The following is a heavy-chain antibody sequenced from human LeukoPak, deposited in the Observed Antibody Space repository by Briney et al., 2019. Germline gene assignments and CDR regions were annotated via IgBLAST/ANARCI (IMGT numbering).Heavy chain of an antibody. CDR3: ATKVAGTSHFSY. CDR2: ISSSGSSI. Sequence: GGSLRLSCAASGFTVSRNYMNWVRQAPGKGLEWISYISSSGSSIQHADSVKGRFTISRDNAKNSLYLQMNSLRAEDTAVYYCATKVAGTSHFSYWGQGTLVTVSS. D-gene: IGHD6-19*01. V-gene: IGHV3-48*03. J-gene: IGHJ4*02. CDR1: GFTVSRNY.